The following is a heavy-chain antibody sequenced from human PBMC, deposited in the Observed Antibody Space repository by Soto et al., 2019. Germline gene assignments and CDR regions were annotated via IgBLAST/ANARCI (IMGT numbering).Heavy chain of an antibody. D-gene: IGHD2-15*01. CDR3: AREVVAATEHVYY. J-gene: IGHJ4*01. CDR1: GFTFSDYY. V-gene: IGHV3-11*01. CDR2: ISSSGSTI. Sequence: QVQLVESGGGLVKPGGSLRLSCAASGFTFSDYYMSWIRQAPGKGLEWVSYISSSGSTIYYADSVKGRFTISRDNAKNSLSLQMTSMRAEDTAVYYCAREVVAATEHVYYWGHGTLVTVSS.